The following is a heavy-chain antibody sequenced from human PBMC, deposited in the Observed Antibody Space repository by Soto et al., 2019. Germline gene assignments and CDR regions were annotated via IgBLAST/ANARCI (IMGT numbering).Heavy chain of an antibody. V-gene: IGHV3-33*01. CDR2: IWYDGSNK. D-gene: IGHD3-22*01. J-gene: IGHJ4*02. Sequence: GGSLRLSCAASGFTFSSYGMHWVRQAPGKGLEWVAVIWYDGSNKYYADSVKGRFTISRDNSKNTLYLQMNSLRAEDTAVYYCAVGITMIVVVPGHFDYWGQGTLVTVSS. CDR1: GFTFSSYG. CDR3: AVGITMIVVVPGHFDY.